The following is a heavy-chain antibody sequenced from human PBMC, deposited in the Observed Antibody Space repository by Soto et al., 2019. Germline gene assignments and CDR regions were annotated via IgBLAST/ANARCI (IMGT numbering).Heavy chain of an antibody. CDR2: ISGSGSTI. CDR1: GFTFSDYY. Sequence: GGSLRLSCAASGFTFSDYYMSWFRQAPGKGLEWVSYISGSGSTIHDADSVKGRFTISRDNAKNSLDLQMNSLRAEDTAVYYCARLGSIAAAGTPDYWGEGTLATVSS. J-gene: IGHJ4*02. CDR3: ARLGSIAAAGTPDY. D-gene: IGHD6-13*01. V-gene: IGHV3-11*01.